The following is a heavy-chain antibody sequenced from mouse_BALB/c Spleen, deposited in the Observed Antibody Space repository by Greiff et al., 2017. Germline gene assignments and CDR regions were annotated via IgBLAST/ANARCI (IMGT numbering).Heavy chain of an antibody. CDR2: INPSNGGT. D-gene: IGHD4-1*02. CDR1: GYTFTSYC. V-gene: IGHV1S16*01. Sequence: QVQLQQSGTVLARPGASVKLSCKASGYTFTSYCMHWVKLRPGQGFEWIGEINPSNGGTNYNEKFKRKATLTVDKSSSTAYMQLSSLTSEDSAVYYCTIGPRNWKDYFDYWGQGTTLTVSS. CDR3: TIGPRNWKDYFDY. J-gene: IGHJ2*01.